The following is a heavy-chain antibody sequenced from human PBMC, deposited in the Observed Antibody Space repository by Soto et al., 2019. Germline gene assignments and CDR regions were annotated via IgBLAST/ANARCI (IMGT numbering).Heavy chain of an antibody. Sequence: SETLSLPCTVSGDFISYYSCAWIRQSAWKGLEWIGRVYSTGTIFYNPSLKSRATMSVDTSKNQFSLKLTSVNASDTAVYYCARDDFGRNNRAFDPLGQGTLVTVCS. J-gene: IGHJ5*02. CDR2: VYSTGTI. V-gene: IGHV4-4*07. D-gene: IGHD4-17*01. CDR1: GDFISYYS. CDR3: ARDDFGRNNRAFDP.